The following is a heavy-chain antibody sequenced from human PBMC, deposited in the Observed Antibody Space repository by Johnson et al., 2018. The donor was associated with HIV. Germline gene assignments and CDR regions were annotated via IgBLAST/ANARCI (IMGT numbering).Heavy chain of an antibody. CDR1: GFSFEDYC. CDR3: ARDLPYYDSSGYEAAVWGLGRTHEGTHDAFDI. V-gene: IGHV3-20*04. J-gene: IGHJ3*02. CDR2: YNWNGGST. Sequence: VQLVESGGGLVQPGGSLRLSCAASGFSFEDYCMSWVRQAPGKGLEWVSGYNWNGGSTGYADSVKGRFTISRDNAKTSLYVQMNILRAEYTALYYCARDLPYYDSSGYEAAVWGLGRTHEGTHDAFDIWGQGTMVTVSS. D-gene: IGHD3-22*01.